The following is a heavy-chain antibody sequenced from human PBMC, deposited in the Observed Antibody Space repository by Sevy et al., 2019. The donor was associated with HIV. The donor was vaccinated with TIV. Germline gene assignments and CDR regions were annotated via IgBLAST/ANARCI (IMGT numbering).Heavy chain of an antibody. CDR2: ISGSGGST. J-gene: IGHJ3*02. CDR1: GFTFSSYA. V-gene: IGHV3-23*01. D-gene: IGHD3-3*01. Sequence: GGSLRLSCAASGFTFSSYAMSWVRQAPGKGLEWVSAISGSGGSTYYADSVKGRFTISRDNSKNTLYLQMNSLRAEDTAVYYCAKNPILDWLLVDAFDIWGQRTMVTVSS. CDR3: AKNPILDWLLVDAFDI.